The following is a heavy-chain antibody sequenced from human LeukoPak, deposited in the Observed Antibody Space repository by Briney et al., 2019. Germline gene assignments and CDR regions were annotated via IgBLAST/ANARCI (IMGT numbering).Heavy chain of an antibody. Sequence: GGSLRLSCAASGLTVSSNYMSWVRQAPGKGLEWVSVIYSGGSTYYADSVKGRFTISRDNSKNTLYLQMNSLRAEDTAVYYCARGSGSSWYLSDFDYWGQGTLVTVSS. J-gene: IGHJ4*02. D-gene: IGHD6-13*01. CDR2: IYSGGST. CDR3: ARGSGSSWYLSDFDY. V-gene: IGHV3-66*01. CDR1: GLTVSSNY.